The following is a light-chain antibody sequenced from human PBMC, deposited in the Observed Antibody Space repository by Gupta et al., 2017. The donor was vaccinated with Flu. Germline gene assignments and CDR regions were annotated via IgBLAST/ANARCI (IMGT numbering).Light chain of an antibody. CDR1: RDMCGYNQ. CDR3: SSYVGRDRRAVV. J-gene: IGLJ2*01. Sequence: RDMCGYNQVSWYQQHPGKAPKLLIYEVRKRPSGVPDRFAGSKSGNTASLTVSGLQAEDEADYYCSSYVGRDRRAVVCGGRTQLTVL. CDR2: EVR. V-gene: IGLV2-8*01.